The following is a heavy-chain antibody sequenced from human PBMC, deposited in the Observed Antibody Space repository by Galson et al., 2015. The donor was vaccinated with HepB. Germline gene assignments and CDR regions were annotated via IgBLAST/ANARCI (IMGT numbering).Heavy chain of an antibody. CDR1: GDSVSSNSAA. V-gene: IGHV6-1*01. CDR2: TYYRSKWYN. CDR3: TRGVQLEPPENWFDP. D-gene: IGHD1-1*01. Sequence: CAISGDSVSSNSAAWDWIRQSPSRGLEWLGRTYYRSKWYNDYAVSVKSRITINPDTSKNHFSLHLSSVTPEDTAVYYCTRGVQLEPPENWFDPWGQGTLVIVSS. J-gene: IGHJ5*02.